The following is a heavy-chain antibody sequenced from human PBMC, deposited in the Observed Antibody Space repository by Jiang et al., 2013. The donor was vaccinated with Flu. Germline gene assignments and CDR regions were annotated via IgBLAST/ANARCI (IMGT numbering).Heavy chain of an antibody. J-gene: IGHJ2*01. Sequence: GGLVQPGGSLRLSCVDSGFTFSRYWMHWVRQAPGKGLVWISRINTDGSTTTYADSVKGRFTISRDSAKSTVYLQMNSLRAEDTAVYYCARGVGDYDDGYFDLWGRGTLVTVSS. D-gene: IGHD2-21*02. CDR1: GFTFSRYW. V-gene: IGHV3-74*01. CDR3: ARGVGDYDDGYFDL. CDR2: INTDGSTT.